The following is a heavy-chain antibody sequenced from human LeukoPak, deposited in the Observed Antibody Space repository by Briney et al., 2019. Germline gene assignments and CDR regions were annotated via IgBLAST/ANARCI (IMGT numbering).Heavy chain of an antibody. CDR1: GYTFNNHD. D-gene: IGHD6-6*01. CDR2: INTYSANT. V-gene: IGHV1-18*01. Sequence: ASVKVSCKASGYTFNNHDINWVRQAPGRGLEWMGWINTYSANTNYAQEFQDRVIMTTDTSTSPAYMELRSLRSDDTAVYYCAREGGIARPPYLYYYIDVWGKGTTVTVSS. CDR3: AREGGIARPPYLYYYIDV. J-gene: IGHJ6*03.